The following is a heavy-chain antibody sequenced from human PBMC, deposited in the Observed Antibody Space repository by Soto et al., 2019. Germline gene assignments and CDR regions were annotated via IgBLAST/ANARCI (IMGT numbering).Heavy chain of an antibody. J-gene: IGHJ5*02. Sequence: QVQLQESGPGLVKPSETLSLTCSVSGDSIRSYDWSWIRQPPGKGLEWIGYIYYSGSANYNPSLKCRAPMSEDTSKNHFPRRLPSGTAGNPAVYYWAGARRTGTTGTPPWSTPGGKGPRATVPP. D-gene: IGHD1-1*01. CDR1: GDSIRSYD. CDR2: IYYSGSA. V-gene: IGHV4-59*01. CDR3: AGARRTGTTGTPPWSTP.